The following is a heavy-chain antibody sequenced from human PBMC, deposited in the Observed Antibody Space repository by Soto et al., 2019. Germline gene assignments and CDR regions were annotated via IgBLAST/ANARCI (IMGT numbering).Heavy chain of an antibody. Sequence: QVQLVESGGGVVQPGRSLRVSCAAAGFTFSRSAMHWVRQAPGKGLEWVAVISYDGSRKYYADSVKGRFTISRDNSNNTLELPMNMLRPEDTAVYYCARGVAYGERDFDYWGQGPPVTVSS. CDR3: ARGVAYGERDFDY. J-gene: IGHJ4*02. V-gene: IGHV3-30*03. D-gene: IGHD4-17*01. CDR2: ISYDGSRK. CDR1: GFTFSRSA.